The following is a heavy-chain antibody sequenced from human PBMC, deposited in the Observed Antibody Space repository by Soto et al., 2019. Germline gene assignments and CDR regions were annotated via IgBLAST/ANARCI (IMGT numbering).Heavy chain of an antibody. CDR1: GFTFSGYW. J-gene: IGHJ6*02. CDR3: AREAV. V-gene: IGHV3-7*05. Sequence: EVQLVESGGGLVQPGGSLRLSCAASGFTFSGYWMSWVRQAPGKGLEWVANIKQDGSEQFYVDSVKGRFTSSRDYAKNSLYLQINSLRAEDTAVYYCAREAVWGQGTTVTVSS. CDR2: IKQDGSEQ.